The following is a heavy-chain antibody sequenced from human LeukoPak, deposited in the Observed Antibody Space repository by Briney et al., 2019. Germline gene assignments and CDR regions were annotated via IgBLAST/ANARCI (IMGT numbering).Heavy chain of an antibody. Sequence: ASVKVSCKASEYTFTGYYMHWVRQAPGQGLEWMGWINPDSGGTNYAQKLQGRVTMTTDTSTSTAYMELRSLRSDDTAVYYCASGYLSGSTYYFDYWGQGTLVTVSS. CDR1: EYTFTGYY. V-gene: IGHV1-2*02. CDR2: INPDSGGT. J-gene: IGHJ4*02. D-gene: IGHD1-26*01. CDR3: ASGYLSGSTYYFDY.